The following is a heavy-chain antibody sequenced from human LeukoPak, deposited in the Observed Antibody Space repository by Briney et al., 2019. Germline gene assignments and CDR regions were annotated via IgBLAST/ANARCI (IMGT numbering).Heavy chain of an antibody. Sequence: PSETLSLTCAVYGGSFSGYYWSWIRQPPGKGLEWIGEINHSGSTSYNPSLKSRVTMSVDTSKNQFSLKLSSVTAADTAVYYCARDLGDYVWGSYRAFDIWGQGTMVTVSS. CDR3: ARDLGDYVWGSYRAFDI. CDR2: INHSGST. CDR1: GGSFSGYY. V-gene: IGHV4-34*01. J-gene: IGHJ3*02. D-gene: IGHD3-16*02.